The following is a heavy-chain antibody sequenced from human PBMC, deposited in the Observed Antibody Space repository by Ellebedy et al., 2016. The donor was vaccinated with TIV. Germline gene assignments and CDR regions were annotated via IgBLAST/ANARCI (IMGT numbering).Heavy chain of an antibody. CDR1: GGSISSSSYY. Sequence: SETLSLXXTVSGGSISSSSYYWGWIRQPPGKGLEWIGSIYYSGSTYYNPSLKSRVTISVDRSKNQFSLKLSSVTAADTAVYYCARDMFGGGSFDYWGQGTLVTVSS. CDR3: ARDMFGGGSFDY. J-gene: IGHJ4*02. CDR2: IYYSGST. V-gene: IGHV4-39*07. D-gene: IGHD2-15*01.